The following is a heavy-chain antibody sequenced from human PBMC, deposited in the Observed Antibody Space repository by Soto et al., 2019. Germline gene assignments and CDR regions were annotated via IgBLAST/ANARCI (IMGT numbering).Heavy chain of an antibody. CDR1: GFTFSSYG. CDR3: ARELGRSSSAGVYYYYYGMDV. D-gene: IGHD6-6*01. J-gene: IGHJ6*01. Sequence: QVQLVESGGGVVQPGRSLRLSCAASGFTFSSYGMHWVRQAPGKGLEWVAVIWYDGSNKYYADSVKGRFTISRDNSKNTLYLQMNSLRAEDTAVYYCARELGRSSSAGVYYYYYGMDVW. CDR2: IWYDGSNK. V-gene: IGHV3-33*01.